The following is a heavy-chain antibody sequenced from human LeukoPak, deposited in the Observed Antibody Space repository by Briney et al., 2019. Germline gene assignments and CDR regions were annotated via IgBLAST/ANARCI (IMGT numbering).Heavy chain of an antibody. V-gene: IGHV3-74*01. CDR2: INSEGSTR. CDR3: ARVAVSNYYYLDV. Sequence: GGSLRLSCAASGFTFDDYGMSWVRQAPGKGLVWVSRINSEGSTRSYADSVRGRFTISRDNAKNTLYLQMNSLRAEDTAVYYCARVAVSNYYYLDVWGKGTTVTVTS. CDR1: GFTFDDYG. J-gene: IGHJ6*03.